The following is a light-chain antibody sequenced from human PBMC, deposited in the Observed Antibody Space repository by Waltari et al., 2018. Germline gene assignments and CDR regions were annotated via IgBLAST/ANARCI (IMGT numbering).Light chain of an antibody. CDR2: RND. Sequence: QSVLPQPPSASGTPGQRVTISCSGSYSNVGANVVTWYQHPPGTAPKLLIYRNDRRPSGVPDRFSASKSGTSASLAISGLRPEDEADYYCASWDDSLNGRWVFGGGTKLTVL. CDR3: ASWDDSLNGRWV. CDR1: YSNVGANV. J-gene: IGLJ2*01. V-gene: IGLV1-44*01.